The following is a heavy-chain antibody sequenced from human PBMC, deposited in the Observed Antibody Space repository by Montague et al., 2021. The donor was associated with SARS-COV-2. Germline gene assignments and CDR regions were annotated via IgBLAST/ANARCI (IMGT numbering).Heavy chain of an antibody. CDR1: GCSISSSSYY. D-gene: IGHD5-24*01. Sequence: SETLSLTCTVSGCSISSSSYYWGWIRQPPGKGLEWIGSIYYSGSTYYNPSLKSRVTISVDTSKNQFSLKLSSVTTADTAVYYCARGEEEMATIVDEYFDYWGQGTLVTVSS. J-gene: IGHJ4*02. CDR3: ARGEEEMATIVDEYFDY. V-gene: IGHV4-39*01. CDR2: IYYSGST.